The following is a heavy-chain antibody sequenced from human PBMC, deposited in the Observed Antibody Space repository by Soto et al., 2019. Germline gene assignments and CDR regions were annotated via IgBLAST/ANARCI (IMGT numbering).Heavy chain of an antibody. CDR1: GGTFSSYA. J-gene: IGHJ4*02. V-gene: IGHV1-69*12. Sequence: QVQLVQSGAEVKKPGSSVKVSCKASGGTFSSYAISWVRQAPGQGLEWMGGIIPTFGTANYAQKFQGRVTISADECTSTAYMELSSLRSEDTAVYYCVRGSVTRYYFDYWGQGTLVTVSS. D-gene: IGHD3-10*01. CDR2: IIPTFGTA. CDR3: VRGSVTRYYFDY.